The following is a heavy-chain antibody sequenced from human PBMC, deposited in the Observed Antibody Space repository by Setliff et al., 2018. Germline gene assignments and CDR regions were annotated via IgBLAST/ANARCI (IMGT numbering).Heavy chain of an antibody. Sequence: ASVKVSCKASGYAFTTYYMHWVRQAPGQGLEWMGWINTNTGNPTYAQGFTGRFVFSLDTSVSTAYLQISSLKAEDTAVYYCARGSVTIFGVVLSNWFDPLGQGTLVTVSS. V-gene: IGHV7-4-1*02. CDR3: ARGSVTIFGVVLSNWFDP. CDR1: GYAFTTYY. J-gene: IGHJ5*02. D-gene: IGHD3-3*01. CDR2: INTNTGNP.